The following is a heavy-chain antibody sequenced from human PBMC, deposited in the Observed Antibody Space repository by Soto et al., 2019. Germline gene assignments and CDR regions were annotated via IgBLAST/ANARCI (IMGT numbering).Heavy chain of an antibody. D-gene: IGHD1-26*01. J-gene: IGHJ6*02. CDR2: INHSGST. Sequence: QVQLQQWGAGLLKPSETLSLTCAVYGGSFSGYYWSWIRQPPGKGLEWIGEINHSGSTNYNPSLKSRVTISVYTSKYQFSLKLSAVTAADTAVYYCARGGVGATTFYYYYYYGMDVWGQGTTVTVSS. CDR1: GGSFSGYY. CDR3: ARGGVGATTFYYYYYYGMDV. V-gene: IGHV4-34*01.